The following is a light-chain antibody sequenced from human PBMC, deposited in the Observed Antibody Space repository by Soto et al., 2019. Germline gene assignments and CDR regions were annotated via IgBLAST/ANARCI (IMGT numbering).Light chain of an antibody. Sequence: QSVLTHPPSASGPPGQSVTISCTGTSSDVFGYNYVSWYQHHPGKAPKLMIYEVSKRPSGVPDRFSGSKSGNTASLTVSGLQAEDEADYYCSSYAGSNIYYVFGTGTKVTVL. CDR2: EVS. V-gene: IGLV2-8*01. CDR1: SSDVFGYNY. CDR3: SSYAGSNIYYV. J-gene: IGLJ1*01.